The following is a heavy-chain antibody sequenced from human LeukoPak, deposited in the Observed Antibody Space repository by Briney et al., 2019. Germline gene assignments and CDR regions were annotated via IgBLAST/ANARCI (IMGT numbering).Heavy chain of an antibody. Sequence: EASVKVSCKASGYTFTSYAMHWVRQAPGQRLEWMGWINAGNGNTKYSQKFQGRVTITRDTSASIAYMELSSLRSEDTAVYYCARDDWGRREGGDYWGQGTLVTVSS. CDR1: GYTFTSYA. CDR3: ARDDWGRREGGDY. J-gene: IGHJ4*02. D-gene: IGHD3-16*01. CDR2: INAGNGNT. V-gene: IGHV1-3*01.